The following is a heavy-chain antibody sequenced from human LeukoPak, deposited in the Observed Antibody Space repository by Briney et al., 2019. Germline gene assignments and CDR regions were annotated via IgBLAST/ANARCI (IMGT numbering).Heavy chain of an antibody. CDR3: ARPCGGSLRHIYYYMDV. CDR2: ISSSSSYI. CDR1: GFTFSSYS. V-gene: IGHV3-21*01. J-gene: IGHJ6*03. D-gene: IGHD2-15*01. Sequence: GGSLRLSCAASGFTFSSYSMNWVRQAPGKGLEWVSSISSSSSYIYYADSVKGRFTISRDNAKNSLYLQMNSLRAEDTAVYYCARPCGGSLRHIYYYMDVWGKGTTVTVSS.